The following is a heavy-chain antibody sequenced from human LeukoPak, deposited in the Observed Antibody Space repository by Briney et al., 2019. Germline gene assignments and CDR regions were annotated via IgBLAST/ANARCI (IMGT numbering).Heavy chain of an antibody. Sequence: QTGGSLRLSCAASGFTFSIYWMSWVRQAPGKGLEWVANIKQDGSEKYYVDSVKGRFTISRDNAKNSLYLQMNSLRAEDTAVCYCARDGYYYGSGSYNFDYWGQGTLVTVSS. CDR1: GFTFSIYW. J-gene: IGHJ4*02. CDR3: ARDGYYYGSGSYNFDY. CDR2: IKQDGSEK. V-gene: IGHV3-7*01. D-gene: IGHD3-10*01.